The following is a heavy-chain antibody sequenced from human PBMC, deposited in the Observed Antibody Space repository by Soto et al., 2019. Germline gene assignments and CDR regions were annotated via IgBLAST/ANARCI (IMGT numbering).Heavy chain of an antibody. Sequence: ASVKASCKAPGYPFSSYYMWWVLQAPVQVLEWVGLINPITGTTASAHKLQGRLNVTRDTSTSTVYMYLSGLRSEDTGVDFCARASLTGSTTRVDYWGQGTQVTVSS. CDR1: GYPFSSYY. D-gene: IGHD5-12*01. J-gene: IGHJ4*02. V-gene: IGHV1-46*04. CDR2: INPITGTT. CDR3: ARASLTGSTTRVDY.